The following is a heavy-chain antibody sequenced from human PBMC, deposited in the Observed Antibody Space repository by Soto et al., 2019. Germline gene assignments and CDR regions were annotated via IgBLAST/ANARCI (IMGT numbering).Heavy chain of an antibody. J-gene: IGHJ5*02. CDR3: ARWQQNNWFDP. D-gene: IGHD6-13*01. CDR1: GGSISSYY. V-gene: IGHV4-59*08. CDR2: IYYGGST. Sequence: PSQTLSLSCSVAGGSISSYYWSWIRQPPGKGLEWIGYIYYGGSTNFNPSLKSRVTISVDASKNQFSLKLSSVTAADTAVYYCARWQQNNWFDPWGQGTLVTVSS.